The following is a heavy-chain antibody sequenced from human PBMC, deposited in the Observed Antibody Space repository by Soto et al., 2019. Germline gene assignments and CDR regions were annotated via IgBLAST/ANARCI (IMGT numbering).Heavy chain of an antibody. V-gene: IGHV3-33*01. CDR1: GFTFSSYG. CDR3: ARGAGSSDDFDI. D-gene: IGHD1-26*01. J-gene: IGHJ3*02. CDR2: IWYDGSNK. Sequence: GGSLRLSCAASGFTFSSYGMHWVRQAPGKGLEWVAVIWYDGSNKYYADSVKGRFTISRDNSKNTLYLQMNSLRAEDTAVYYCARGAGSSDDFDIWGQGTMVTVSS.